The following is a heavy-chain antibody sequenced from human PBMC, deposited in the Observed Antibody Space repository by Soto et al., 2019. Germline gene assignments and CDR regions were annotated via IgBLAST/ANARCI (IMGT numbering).Heavy chain of an antibody. D-gene: IGHD3-10*01. CDR1: GFTFSSYS. V-gene: IGHV3-21*01. Sequence: EVQLVESGGGLVKPGGSLRLSCAASGFTFSSYSMNWVRQAQGKGLEWVSSISSSSSYIYYADSVKGRFTISRDNAKNSLYLQMNSLRDEDTAVYYCARDHYYGPKGYGMDVWGQWTTVTVSS. CDR3: ARDHYYGPKGYGMDV. CDR2: ISSSSSYI. J-gene: IGHJ6*02.